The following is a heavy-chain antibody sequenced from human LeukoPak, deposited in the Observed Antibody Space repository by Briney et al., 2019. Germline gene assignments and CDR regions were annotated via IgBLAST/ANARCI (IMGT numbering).Heavy chain of an antibody. J-gene: IGHJ2*01. V-gene: IGHV5-51*01. Sequence: GESLQISCEGSGYTFIAYWIAWVRQTPGKGLEWMGVIYPSDSDTRYSPSFQGQVTISADRSISTAYLQWSSLKASDSGIYYCARRGRPAAPWFFDLWGRGTQVTVSS. CDR1: GYTFIAYW. D-gene: IGHD2-2*01. CDR3: ARRGRPAAPWFFDL. CDR2: IYPSDSDT.